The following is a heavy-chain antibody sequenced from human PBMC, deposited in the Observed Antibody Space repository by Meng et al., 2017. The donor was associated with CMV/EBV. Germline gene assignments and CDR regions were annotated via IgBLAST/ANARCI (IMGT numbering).Heavy chain of an antibody. J-gene: IGHJ6*02. CDR2: IYYSGST. D-gene: IGHD1-26*01. CDR3: AREGMVGYYYYYGMDV. CDR1: GGSISSSSYY. V-gene: IGHV4-39*07. Sequence: GSVRLSCTVSGGSISSSSYYWGGLRQPPGKGLEWIGSIYYSGSTYYNPSLKSRVTISVDTSKNQFSLKLSSVTAADTAVYYCAREGMVGYYYYYGMDVWGQGTTVTVSS.